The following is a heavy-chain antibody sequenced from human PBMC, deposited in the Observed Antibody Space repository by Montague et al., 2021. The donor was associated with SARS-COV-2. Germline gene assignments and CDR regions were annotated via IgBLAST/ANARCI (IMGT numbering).Heavy chain of an antibody. CDR2: ISATSRTI. CDR3: VRDPATGMDV. CDR1: GFTFSDYG. Sequence: SLRLSCAASGFTFSDYGINWVRQAPGMRLEWFSYISATSRTIYYADSVKGRFTVSRDNAKNSLYLQMNSLRAEDTALYYCVRDPATGMDVWGLGTMVTVSS. V-gene: IGHV3-48*04. J-gene: IGHJ6*02.